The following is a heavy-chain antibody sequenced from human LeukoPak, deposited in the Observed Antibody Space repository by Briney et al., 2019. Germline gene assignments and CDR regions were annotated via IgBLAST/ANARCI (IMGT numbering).Heavy chain of an antibody. Sequence: SETLSLTCTVSGVSISSSNSYWGWIRQPPGKGLEWIGSIYYSGNTYYNASLKSQVSISIDTSKNQFSLRLTSVTAADTAVYYCARDLTVADTDYWGQGTLVTVSS. CDR3: ARDLTVADTDY. D-gene: IGHD6-19*01. J-gene: IGHJ4*02. CDR1: GVSISSSNSY. CDR2: IYYSGNT. V-gene: IGHV4-39*02.